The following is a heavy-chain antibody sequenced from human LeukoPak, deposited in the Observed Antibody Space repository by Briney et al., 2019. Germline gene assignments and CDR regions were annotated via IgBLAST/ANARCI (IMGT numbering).Heavy chain of an antibody. CDR3: AKDVLLWFGTLRNRDAFDI. Sequence: SETLSLTCTVSGGSISSGSYYWSWIRQPAGKGLEWIGRIYTSGSTNYNPSLKSRVTISVDTSKNQFSLKLSSVTAADTAVYYCAKDVLLWFGTLRNRDAFDIWGQGTMVTVSS. CDR2: IYTSGST. J-gene: IGHJ3*02. CDR1: GGSISSGSYY. D-gene: IGHD3-10*01. V-gene: IGHV4-61*02.